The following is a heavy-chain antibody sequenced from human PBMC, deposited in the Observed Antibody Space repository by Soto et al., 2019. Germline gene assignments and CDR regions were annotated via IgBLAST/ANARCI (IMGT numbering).Heavy chain of an antibody. CDR3: AARYCSGGSCYFVGLFDY. J-gene: IGHJ4*02. CDR2: IIPIFGTA. Sequence: SVKVSCKASGGTFSSYAISWVRQAPVQGLEWMGGIIPIFGTANYSQKFQGRVTITADESTSTAYMELSSLRSEDTAVYYCAARYCSGGSCYFVGLFDYWGQGTLVTVSS. CDR1: GGTFSSYA. D-gene: IGHD2-15*01. V-gene: IGHV1-69*01.